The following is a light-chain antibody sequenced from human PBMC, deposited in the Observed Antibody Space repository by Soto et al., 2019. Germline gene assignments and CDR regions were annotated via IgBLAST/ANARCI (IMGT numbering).Light chain of an antibody. Sequence: VMTQSPPTLSVSPGERATLSCRASQSVSTDLAWYQQKPGQAPRLLIYGASTRATDVPARFSGGGSGTDFTLTISSLHSEDVAIFYCQQYNDWTAITFGPGIKVDIK. CDR3: QQYNDWTAIT. CDR1: QSVSTD. CDR2: GAS. V-gene: IGKV3-15*01. J-gene: IGKJ3*01.